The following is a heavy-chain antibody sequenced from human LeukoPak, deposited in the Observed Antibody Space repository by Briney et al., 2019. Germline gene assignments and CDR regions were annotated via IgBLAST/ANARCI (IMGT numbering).Heavy chain of an antibody. CDR1: GFTFSSYS. V-gene: IGHV3-21*01. D-gene: IGHD1-14*01. CDR2: ISSSSSYI. J-gene: IGHJ4*02. CDR3: ASGPADRGGY. Sequence: GGSLRLSCAAPGFTFSSYSMNWVRQAPGKGLEWVSSISSSSSYIYYADSVKGRFTISRDNAKNSLYLQMNSLRAEDTAVYYCASGPADRGGYWGQGTLVTVSS.